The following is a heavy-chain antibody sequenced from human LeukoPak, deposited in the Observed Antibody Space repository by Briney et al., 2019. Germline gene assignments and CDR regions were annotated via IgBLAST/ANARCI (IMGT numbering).Heavy chain of an antibody. CDR2: INPNSGGT. Sequence: ASVKVSCKASGYTFTDYYMHWVRQAPGQGLEWMGWINPNSGGTNYAQKFQGRVTMTRDTSISTAYMELSRLLSDDTAVYYCARDASSTSCYDGFDIWGQGTMVTVSS. V-gene: IGHV1-2*02. J-gene: IGHJ3*02. CDR3: ARDASSTSCYDGFDI. CDR1: GYTFTDYY. D-gene: IGHD2-2*01.